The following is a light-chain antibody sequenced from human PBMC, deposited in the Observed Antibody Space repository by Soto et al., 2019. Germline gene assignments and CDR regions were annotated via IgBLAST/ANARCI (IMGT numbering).Light chain of an antibody. CDR1: TSNIGGNT. CDR2: NND. V-gene: IGLV1-44*01. CDR3: SSWDDSLNGGV. Sequence: QSVLTQSPSASGTPGQRVTISCSGSTSNIGGNTVNWYRQVPGTAPKLLIHNNDQRTSGVPDRISGSKSGTSASLAISGLQSEDGAEYYCSSWDDSLNGGVFGGGTKVTVL. J-gene: IGLJ3*02.